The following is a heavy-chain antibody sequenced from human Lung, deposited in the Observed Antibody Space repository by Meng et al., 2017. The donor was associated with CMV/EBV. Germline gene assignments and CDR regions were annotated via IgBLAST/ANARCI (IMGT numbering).Heavy chain of an antibody. Sequence: QVHLQDSRPGLVKPSGTLSLTCPVSAGSLSSSNWWSLARQPPGKGLEWIGEIYHSGSTNYNPSLKSRVTISVDKSKNQFSLKLSSVTAADTAVYYCARVVTALWGYYFDYWGQGTLVTVSS. V-gene: IGHV4-4*02. CDR3: ARVVTALWGYYFDY. J-gene: IGHJ4*02. D-gene: IGHD2-21*02. CDR2: IYHSGST. CDR1: AGSLSSSNW.